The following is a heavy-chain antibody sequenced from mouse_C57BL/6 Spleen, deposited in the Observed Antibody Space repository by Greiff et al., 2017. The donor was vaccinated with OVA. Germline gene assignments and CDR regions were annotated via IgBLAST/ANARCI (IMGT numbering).Heavy chain of an antibody. D-gene: IGHD2-4*01. Sequence: EVMLVESGGGLVKPGGSLKLSCAASGFTFSDYGMHWVRQAPEKGLEWVAYISSGSSTIYYADTVKGRFTISRDNAKNTLFLQMTSLRSEDTAMYYCARTYDYDWDYWGQGTTLTVSS. V-gene: IGHV5-17*01. CDR3: ARTYDYDWDY. J-gene: IGHJ2*01. CDR1: GFTFSDYG. CDR2: ISSGSSTI.